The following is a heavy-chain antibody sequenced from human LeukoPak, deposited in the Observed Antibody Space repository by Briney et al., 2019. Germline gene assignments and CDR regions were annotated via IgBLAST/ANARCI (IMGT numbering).Heavy chain of an antibody. CDR2: ISSSSSYI. Sequence: PGGSLRLSCAASGFTFSSYSMNWVRQAPGKGLEWVSSISSSSSYIYYADSVRGRFTISRDNAKNSLYLQMNSRRAEDTAVYYCARVHPEDFDYWGQGTLVTVSS. V-gene: IGHV3-21*01. CDR1: GFTFSSYS. CDR3: ARVHPEDFDY. J-gene: IGHJ4*02.